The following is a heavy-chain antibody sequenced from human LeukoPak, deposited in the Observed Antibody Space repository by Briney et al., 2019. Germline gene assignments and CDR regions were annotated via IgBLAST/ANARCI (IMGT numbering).Heavy chain of an antibody. V-gene: IGHV3-23*01. D-gene: IGHD3-9*01. CDR1: GFTFSSYA. CDR2: ISGSGGST. CDR3: AKDASRALYYDILTGYGNYFDY. J-gene: IGHJ4*02. Sequence: PGGSLRLSCAASGFTFSSYAMSWVRQAPGKGLEWVSAISGSGGSTCYADSVKGRFTISRDNSKNTLYLQMNSLGAEDTAVYYCAKDASRALYYDILTGYGNYFDYWGQGTLVTVSS.